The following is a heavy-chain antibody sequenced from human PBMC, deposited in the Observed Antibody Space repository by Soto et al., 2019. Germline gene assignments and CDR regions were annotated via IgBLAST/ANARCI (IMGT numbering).Heavy chain of an antibody. CDR3: ARAGKTVTTFDY. D-gene: IGHD4-17*01. Sequence: QLQLQESGSGLVKPSQTLSLTCAVSGGSISSGGYSWSWIRQPPGKGLEWIGYLYHSGSTYYNPSLTSRVTISVDTSKNQFSLKLLSVTAADTAVYYCARAGKTVTTFDYWGQGTLVTVSS. J-gene: IGHJ4*02. CDR2: LYHSGST. CDR1: GGSISSGGYS. V-gene: IGHV4-30-2*01.